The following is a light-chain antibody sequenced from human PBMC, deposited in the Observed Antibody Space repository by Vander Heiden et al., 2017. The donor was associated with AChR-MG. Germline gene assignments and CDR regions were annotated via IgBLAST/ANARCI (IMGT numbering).Light chain of an antibody. J-gene: IGLJ2*01. Sequence: SYELTQPPSVSVSPGQPASITCSGDKLGDKYACWYQQKPGQSPVLVIEQDSKRPSGIPERFAGSNSGNTANLTISGTQAMDEADYYCQAWDSSTVVFGGGTKLTVL. CDR1: KLGDKY. CDR2: QDS. V-gene: IGLV3-1*01. CDR3: QAWDSSTVV.